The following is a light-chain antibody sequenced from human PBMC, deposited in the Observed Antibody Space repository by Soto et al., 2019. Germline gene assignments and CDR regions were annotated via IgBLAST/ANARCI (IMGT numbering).Light chain of an antibody. V-gene: IGLV1-47*01. CDR3: AAWDGNLRGFYV. CDR1: ASTIGRNY. Sequence: QSVLTQSPSASGTPGQRVTISCSGSASTIGRNYVYWYQQLPGTAPKLLIYRNSQRPSGVPDRFSGSKSGTSASLAISGLRSEDEADYSCAAWDGNLRGFYVFGDGTKVTVL. J-gene: IGLJ1*01. CDR2: RNS.